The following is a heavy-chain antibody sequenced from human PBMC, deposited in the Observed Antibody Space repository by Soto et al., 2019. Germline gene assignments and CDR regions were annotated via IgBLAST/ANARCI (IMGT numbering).Heavy chain of an antibody. CDR1: GFTFSSYA. V-gene: IGHV3-30*18. Sequence: PGGSLRLSCAASGFTFSSYAMTWVRQAPGKXLEWVAVISYDGSNKYYADPVKGRFTISRDNSKNTLYLQMNSLRAEDTAVYYCAKDPRRNYGGNSEYYYYGMDVWGQGTTVTVSS. D-gene: IGHD4-17*01. J-gene: IGHJ6*02. CDR2: ISYDGSNK. CDR3: AKDPRRNYGGNSEYYYYGMDV.